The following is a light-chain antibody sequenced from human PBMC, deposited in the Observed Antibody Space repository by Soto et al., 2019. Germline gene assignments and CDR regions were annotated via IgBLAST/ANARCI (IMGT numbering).Light chain of an antibody. J-gene: IGLJ3*02. V-gene: IGLV2-11*01. CDR3: CSYAHSSKV. CDR1: SGDIGAYNY. CDR2: DVN. Sequence: QSALTQPRSVSGSPGQSVTFSCTGTSGDIGAYNYVSWYQFHPGKAPKMIIYDVNKRPSGVPDRFSGSKSGNTSSLTISLLHAHDAADYYCCSYAHSSKVFGGGTKLTVL.